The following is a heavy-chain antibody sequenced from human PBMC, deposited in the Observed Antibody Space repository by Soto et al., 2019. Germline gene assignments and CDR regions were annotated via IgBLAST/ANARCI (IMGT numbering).Heavy chain of an antibody. V-gene: IGHV1-2*04. CDR3: ARETGAGYYDSSGYQLRGSFDY. J-gene: IGHJ4*02. D-gene: IGHD3-22*01. CDR2: INPNSGGT. CDR1: GYTFTGYY. Sequence: QVQLVQSGAEVKKPGASVKVSCKASGYTFTGYYMHWVRQAPGQGLEWMGWINPNSGGTNYAQKFQGWVTMTRDTSISAAYRELSRLRSDDTAVYYCARETGAGYYDSSGYQLRGSFDYWGQGTLVTVSS.